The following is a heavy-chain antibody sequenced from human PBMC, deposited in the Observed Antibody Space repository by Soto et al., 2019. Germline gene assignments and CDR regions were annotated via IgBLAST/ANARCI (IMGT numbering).Heavy chain of an antibody. D-gene: IGHD3-10*01. CDR1: RYSFTSHY. CDR3: AREMVRGVGSDY. CDR2: IYPGGVNV. J-gene: IGHJ4*02. Sequence: ASVKVSCKAIRYSFTSHYMHWVRQAPGQGLEWMGTIYPGGVNVAYAQKLQGRVTMTTDTSTSTAYMELRSLRSDDTAVFYCAREMVRGVGSDYWGQGTLVTVSS. V-gene: IGHV1-46*01.